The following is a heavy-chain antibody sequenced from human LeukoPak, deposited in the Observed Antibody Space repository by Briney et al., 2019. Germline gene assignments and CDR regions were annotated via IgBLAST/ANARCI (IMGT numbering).Heavy chain of an antibody. Sequence: SQTLSLTCAISGDSVSSNSAAWHWIRQSPSRGLEWLGRTYYRSKWYYEYEVSVKSRITINPDTSRNQFSLQLNSVTPDDTAVYYCAREGWNDGGDYWGQGTLVTVSS. J-gene: IGHJ4*02. CDR3: AREGWNDGGDY. D-gene: IGHD1-1*01. CDR1: GDSVSSNSAA. V-gene: IGHV6-1*01. CDR2: TYYRSKWYY.